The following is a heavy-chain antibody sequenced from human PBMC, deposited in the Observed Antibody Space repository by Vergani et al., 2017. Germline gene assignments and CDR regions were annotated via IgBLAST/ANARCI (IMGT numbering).Heavy chain of an antibody. V-gene: IGHV4-61*05. CDR2: IYDSGDT. J-gene: IGHJ4*02. CDR3: ARGALWWLRQIDS. CDR1: GGSISSSSHF. D-gene: IGHD2-21*01. Sequence: QLQLHKSGPGLVKPSETLSLTCTLSGGSISSSSHFWGWLRQTPGKGLEWIGYIYDSGDTKYNPSLKSRVTMSLDTSKNQFSLNLYSVTAADTAVYYCARGALWWLRQIDSWGQGTLVTVSS.